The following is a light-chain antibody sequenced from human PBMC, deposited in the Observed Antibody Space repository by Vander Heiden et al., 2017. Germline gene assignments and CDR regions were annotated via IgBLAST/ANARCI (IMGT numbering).Light chain of an antibody. CDR1: QSLLYSSNNKNY. V-gene: IGKV4-1*01. CDR3: QQYDNTPVT. Sequence: DIVMTQSPDSLAVSLGERATINCKSSQSLLYSSNNKNYLAWYQQKPGHPPRLLIYWASTRESGVPDRFSGSGSGTDFTLTISSLQAEDVAVYYCQQYDNTPVTFGQGTKVEIK. J-gene: IGKJ1*01. CDR2: WAS.